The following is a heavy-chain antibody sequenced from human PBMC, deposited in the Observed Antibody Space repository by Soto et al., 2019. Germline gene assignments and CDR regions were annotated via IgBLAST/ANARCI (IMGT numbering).Heavy chain of an antibody. J-gene: IGHJ3*02. CDR3: ARVNMITFGGVIVNDAFDI. D-gene: IGHD3-16*02. CDR2: IIPIFGTA. Sequence: VKVSCKASGGTFSSYAISWVRQAPGQGLEWMGGIIPIFGTANYAQKFQGRVTITADESTSTAYMELSSLRSEDTAVYYCARVNMITFGGVIVNDAFDIWGQGTMVTVSS. CDR1: GGTFSSYA. V-gene: IGHV1-69*01.